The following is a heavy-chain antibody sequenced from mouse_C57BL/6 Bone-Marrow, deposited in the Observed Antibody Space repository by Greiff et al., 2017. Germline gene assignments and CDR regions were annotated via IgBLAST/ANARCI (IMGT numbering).Heavy chain of an antibody. J-gene: IGHJ3*01. V-gene: IGHV1-81*01. Sequence: QVQLQQSGAELARPGASVKLSCKASGYTFTSYGISWVKQRTGQGLEWIGEIYPRSGNTYYNEKFKGKATLTADKSSSTAYMELRSLTSEDSAVYFCAREGDYYGPAWFAWWGREALVAVSA. CDR1: GYTFTSYG. D-gene: IGHD1-1*01. CDR2: IYPRSGNT. CDR3: AREGDYYGPAWFAW.